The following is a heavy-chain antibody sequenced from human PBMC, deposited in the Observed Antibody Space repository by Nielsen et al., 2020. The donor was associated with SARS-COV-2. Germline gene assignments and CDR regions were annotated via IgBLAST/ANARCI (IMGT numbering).Heavy chain of an antibody. CDR3: ARGYSFEPDY. V-gene: IGHV4-59*13. CDR2: IFYSGST. J-gene: IGHJ4*02. CDR1: GGSISNYY. Sequence: GSLRLSCTVSGGSISNYYWSWIRQPPGKGLEWIAYIFYSGSTNYNPSLKSRVTISVDTSKNQFSLKLRSMTAADTAVYYCARGYSFEPDYWGQGTLVTVSS. D-gene: IGHD5-12*01.